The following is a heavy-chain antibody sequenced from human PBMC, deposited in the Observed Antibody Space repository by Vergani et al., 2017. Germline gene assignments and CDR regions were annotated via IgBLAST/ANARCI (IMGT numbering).Heavy chain of an antibody. CDR3: ARDRLDPAASTHYYYYYGMDV. CDR1: GGPFSSYT. D-gene: IGHD2-2*01. Sequence: QVQLVQSGAEVKKPGSSVKVSCKASGGPFSSYTISWVRQAPGQGLGWMGRIIPTLGIANYAQKFQGRVTITAYKATSTAYMELSSLRSEDTAVYYCARDRLDPAASTHYYYYYGMDVWGQGTTVTVSS. V-gene: IGHV1-69*08. CDR2: IIPTLGIA. J-gene: IGHJ6*02.